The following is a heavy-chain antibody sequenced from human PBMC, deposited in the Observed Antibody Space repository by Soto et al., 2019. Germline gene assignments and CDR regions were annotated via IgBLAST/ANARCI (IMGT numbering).Heavy chain of an antibody. CDR1: GGSFSGYY. D-gene: IGHD1-26*01. CDR2: INHSGST. J-gene: IGHJ4*02. V-gene: IGHV4-34*01. Sequence: SETLSLTCAVYGGSFSGYYWNWIRQPPGKGLEWIGEINHSGSTNYNPSLKSRVTISVDTSKNQFSLKLSSVTAADTAVYYCARVGSYYEYFDYWGQGTLVTVSS. CDR3: ARVGSYYEYFDY.